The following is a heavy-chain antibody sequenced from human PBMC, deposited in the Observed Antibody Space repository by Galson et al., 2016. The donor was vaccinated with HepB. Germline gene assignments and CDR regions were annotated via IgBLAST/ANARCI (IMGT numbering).Heavy chain of an antibody. CDR1: GFTFSSYA. J-gene: IGHJ4*02. Sequence: SLRLSCAASGFTFSSYAMDWVRQAPGKGLEWVSSIDRSSRYIYYADSVQGRFTISRDNARNSLFLHMNSLSPEDTAVYYCARDSGYCSNFNCRATIDCWGQGTLVTVSS. D-gene: IGHD2-2*01. CDR2: IDRSSRYI. CDR3: ARDSGYCSNFNCRATIDC. V-gene: IGHV3-21*01.